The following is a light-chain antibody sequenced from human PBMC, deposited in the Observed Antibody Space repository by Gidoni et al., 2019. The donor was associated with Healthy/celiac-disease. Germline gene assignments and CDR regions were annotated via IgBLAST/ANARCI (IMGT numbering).Light chain of an antibody. J-gene: IGLJ3*02. CDR1: SSNIGNNY. Sequence: QSVLTQPPSVSAAPGQKVTISCSGSSSNIGNNYVSWYQQLPGTAPKLLIFEDNRRSSGFPDRFSGSKSGTSATLDIIGLQSGDEADYYCVTWDSSMSVLFGGGTKLTVL. CDR2: EDN. CDR3: VTWDSSMSVL. V-gene: IGLV1-51*01.